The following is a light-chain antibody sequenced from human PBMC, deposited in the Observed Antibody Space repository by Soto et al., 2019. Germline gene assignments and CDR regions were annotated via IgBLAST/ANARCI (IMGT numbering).Light chain of an antibody. V-gene: IGLV2-14*01. J-gene: IGLJ7*01. CDR2: AVS. Sequence: QSVLTQPASVSGSPGQSITISCTGTSSDVGGYNHVSWYQHSPGKAPKLILFAVSDRPSGVSHRFSGSKSGNTASLTISGLQAEDEADYYCCSYTSLRTVVFGGGTQLTVL. CDR3: CSYTSLRTVV. CDR1: SSDVGGYNH.